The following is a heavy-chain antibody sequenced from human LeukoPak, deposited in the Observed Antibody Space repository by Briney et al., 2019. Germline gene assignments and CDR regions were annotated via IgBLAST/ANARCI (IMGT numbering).Heavy chain of an antibody. CDR1: GGSITSYY. CDR2: IYYTGTT. J-gene: IGHJ4*02. V-gene: IGHV4-59*08. CDR3: ARHSSGIAVAGTKFDY. D-gene: IGHD6-19*01. Sequence: SETLSLTCTVSGGSITSYYWSWIRQPPGNGLEWIGYIYYTGTTNYNPSLESRVTISVDTSKNQFSLRLSSVTVADTALYYCARHSSGIAVAGTKFDYWGQGTLVTVSS.